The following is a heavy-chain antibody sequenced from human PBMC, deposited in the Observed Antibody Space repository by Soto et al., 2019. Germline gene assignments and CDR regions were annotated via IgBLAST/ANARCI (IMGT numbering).Heavy chain of an antibody. D-gene: IGHD2-15*01. Sequence: SETLSLTCTVSGGSISSYYWSWIRQPPGKGLEWIGYIYYSGSTNYNPSLKSRVTISVDTSKNQFSLKLSSVTAADTAVYYCSRFYVLADCSGGSCYLQGAFDIWGQGTMVTVSS. CDR3: SRFYVLADCSGGSCYLQGAFDI. J-gene: IGHJ3*02. CDR2: IYYSGST. V-gene: IGHV4-59*08. CDR1: GGSISSYY.